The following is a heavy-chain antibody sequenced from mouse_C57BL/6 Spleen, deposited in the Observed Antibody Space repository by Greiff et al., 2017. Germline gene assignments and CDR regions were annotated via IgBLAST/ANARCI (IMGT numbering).Heavy chain of an antibody. CDR3: ARADWHSCDLDY. CDR2: INPNNSGT. J-gene: IGHJ2*01. Sequence: VQLQQSGPELVKPGASVKMSCKASGYTFTGYNMHWVKQSHGKSLEWIGYINPNNSGTSYHPQFQGTGTLNVNQSSSTAYMELRSLTSEDSAVYYCARADWHSCDLDYWGQGTTLTVSS. D-gene: IGHD2-13*01. CDR1: GYTFTGYN. V-gene: IGHV1-22*01.